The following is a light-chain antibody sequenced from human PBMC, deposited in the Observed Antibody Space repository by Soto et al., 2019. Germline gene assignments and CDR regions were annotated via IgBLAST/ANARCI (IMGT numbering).Light chain of an antibody. Sequence: AIQMTQSPSSLSASVVDRVTITCLASQGIRNDLGWYQQKPGKAPKLLIYAASSLQSGVPSRFSGSGSGTDFTLSISSLQPEDFATYYCLQDYSYPRTFGQGTKVDIK. J-gene: IGKJ1*01. CDR1: QGIRND. V-gene: IGKV1-6*01. CDR3: LQDYSYPRT. CDR2: AAS.